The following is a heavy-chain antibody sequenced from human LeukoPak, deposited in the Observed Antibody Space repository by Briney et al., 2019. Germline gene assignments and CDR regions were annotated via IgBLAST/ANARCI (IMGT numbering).Heavy chain of an antibody. CDR1: RLTFSNYG. J-gene: IGHJ4*02. D-gene: IGHD3-16*02. V-gene: IGHV3-11*01. Sequence: GGSLRLSCAASRLTFSNYGVSWIRQAPGKGLEWVSYISSSGSTIYYADSVKGRFTISRDNAKNSLYLQMNSLRAEDTAVYYCARDRLYHFDYWGQGTLVTVSS. CDR2: ISSSGSTI. CDR3: ARDRLYHFDY.